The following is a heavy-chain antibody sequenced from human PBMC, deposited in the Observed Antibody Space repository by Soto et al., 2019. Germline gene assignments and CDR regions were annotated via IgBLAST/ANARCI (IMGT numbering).Heavy chain of an antibody. D-gene: IGHD2-2*01. Sequence: GGSLRLSCAASGFTFSSYGMHWVRQAPGKGLEWVAVISYDGSNKYYADSVKGRFTISRDNSKNTLYLQMNSLRAEDTAVYYCAKDLKYQLLVSYFDYWGQGTLVTVSS. CDR1: GFTFSSYG. CDR2: ISYDGSNK. CDR3: AKDLKYQLLVSYFDY. V-gene: IGHV3-30*18. J-gene: IGHJ4*02.